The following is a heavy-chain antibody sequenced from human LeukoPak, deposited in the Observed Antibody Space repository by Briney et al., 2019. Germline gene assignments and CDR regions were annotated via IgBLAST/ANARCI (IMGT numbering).Heavy chain of an antibody. Sequence: SGTLSLTCAVYGGSFSGYYWSWIRQPPGKGLEWIGEINHSGSTNYNPSLKSRVTISVDTSKNQFSLKLSSVTAADTAVYYCARAYSSSSAGLRYYGMDVWGQGTTVTVSS. D-gene: IGHD6-6*01. CDR3: ARAYSSSSAGLRYYGMDV. J-gene: IGHJ6*02. V-gene: IGHV4-34*01. CDR2: INHSGST. CDR1: GGSFSGYY.